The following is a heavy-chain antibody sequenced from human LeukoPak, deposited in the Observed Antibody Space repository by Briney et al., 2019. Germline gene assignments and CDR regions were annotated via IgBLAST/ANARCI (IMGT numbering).Heavy chain of an antibody. CDR1: GFTFSSYS. CDR2: ISSSSSYI. CDR3: ARDSWEVGATPYYFDY. Sequence: PGGSLRLSCAASGFTFSSYSMNWVRQAPGKGLEWVSSISSSSSYIYYADSVKGRFTISRDNAKNSLYLQMNSLRAEDTAVYYCARDSWEVGATPYYFDYWGQGTLVTVSS. J-gene: IGHJ4*02. V-gene: IGHV3-21*01. D-gene: IGHD1-26*01.